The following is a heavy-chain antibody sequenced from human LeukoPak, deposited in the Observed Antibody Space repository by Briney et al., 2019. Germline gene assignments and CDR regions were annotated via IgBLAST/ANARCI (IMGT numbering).Heavy chain of an antibody. D-gene: IGHD6-13*01. CDR1: GFTVSSNY. CDR2: IYSGGST. Sequence: PGGSLRLSCAASGFTVSSNYMSWVRQAPGKGLEWVSVIYSGGSTYYADSVKGRFTISRDNSKNTLYLQMNSLRAEDTAVYYCARDQAAAGSYWYFDLWGRGTLVTVSS. CDR3: ARDQAAAGSYWYFDL. V-gene: IGHV3-53*01. J-gene: IGHJ2*01.